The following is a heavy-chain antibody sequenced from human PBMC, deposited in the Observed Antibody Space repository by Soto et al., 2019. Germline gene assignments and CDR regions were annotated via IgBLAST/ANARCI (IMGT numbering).Heavy chain of an antibody. CDR2: IYHGGNT. CDR3: ARHSSYYYDSSAYYDS. Sequence: QVHLQESGPGLVQSSGTLSLTCGVSGAPISTGNWWTWVRQPPGKGLEWIGEIYHGGNTNYRPSLKSRVTISVDTAKSQFSLRLSSVTAADTAVYYCARHSSYYYDSSAYYDSWGQGALVTVSS. D-gene: IGHD3-22*01. J-gene: IGHJ5*01. V-gene: IGHV4-4*02. CDR1: GAPISTGNW.